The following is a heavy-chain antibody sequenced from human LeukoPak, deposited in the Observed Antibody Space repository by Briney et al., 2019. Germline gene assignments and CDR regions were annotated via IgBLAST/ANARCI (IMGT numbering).Heavy chain of an antibody. CDR2: IYYSGST. V-gene: IGHV4-39*01. CDR1: GGSLSSSSYY. CDR3: ARHMTTVTLDY. Sequence: TSGAPSLPRTVSGGSLSSSSYYLGWVRPPPRKGLEWIGSIYYSGSTYYNPSLKSRVTISVDTSKNQFSLKLSSVTAADTAVYYCARHMTTVTLDYWGQGTLVTVSS. J-gene: IGHJ4*02. D-gene: IGHD4-17*01.